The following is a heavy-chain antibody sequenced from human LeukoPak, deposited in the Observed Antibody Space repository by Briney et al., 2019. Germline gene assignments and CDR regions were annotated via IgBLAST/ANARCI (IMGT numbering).Heavy chain of an antibody. Sequence: NPSQTLSLTCTVSGGSISSGGYYWSWIRQPPGKGLEWIGYIYHSGSTYYNPSFKSRVTISVDRSKNQFSLKLSSVTAADTAVYYCARVFGGAAAGTGIVDYMDVWGKGTTVTVSS. CDR3: ARVFGGAAAGTGIVDYMDV. D-gene: IGHD6-13*01. CDR1: GGSISSGGYY. V-gene: IGHV4-30-2*01. J-gene: IGHJ6*03. CDR2: IYHSGST.